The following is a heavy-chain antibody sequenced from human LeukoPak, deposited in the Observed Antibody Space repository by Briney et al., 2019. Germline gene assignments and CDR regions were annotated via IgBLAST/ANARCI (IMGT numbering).Heavy chain of an antibody. V-gene: IGHV3-23*01. CDR2: ISGSGGST. J-gene: IGHJ4*02. D-gene: IGHD2-15*01. CDR1: GFSFTSYA. CDR3: PKRYCSGGSCYPLDY. Sequence: GGSLRLSCAASGFSFTSYAMSWVRQAPGKGLEWVSAISGSGGSTYYADSVTGRFTISRDNSKNELYLQMNSLRAEDTAVYYCPKRYCSGGSCYPLDYWGQRTLCT.